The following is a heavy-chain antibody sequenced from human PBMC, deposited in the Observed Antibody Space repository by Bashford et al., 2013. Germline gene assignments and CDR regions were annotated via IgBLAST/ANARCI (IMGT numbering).Heavy chain of an antibody. Sequence: GSLRLSCAASGFTVSANFMSWVRQAPGKGLELVSFTYTSGDTYYGDSVQGRFTLSRENSKNTLYLQMRSLRADDTAVYYCAKDRDDYGDPDAFXIWGQGTMVTVSS. CDR1: GFTVSANF. CDR3: AKDRDDYGDPDAFXI. D-gene: IGHD4-17*01. CDR2: TYTSGDT. J-gene: IGHJ3*02. V-gene: IGHV3-53*01.